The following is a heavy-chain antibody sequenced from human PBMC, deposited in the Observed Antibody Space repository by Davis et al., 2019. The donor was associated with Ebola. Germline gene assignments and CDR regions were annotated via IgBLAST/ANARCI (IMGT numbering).Heavy chain of an antibody. Sequence: GESLKISCAASGFTFSGYWMTWVRQAPGRGLEWVAFVRSHGSDDHYADSVKGRITISRDNSKNTLYLQMNSLRAEDTAVYYCARGHINGWYSASDIWGQGTMVTVSS. CDR1: GFTFSGYW. V-gene: IGHV3-30*02. D-gene: IGHD6-19*01. J-gene: IGHJ3*02. CDR2: VRSHGSDD. CDR3: ARGHINGWYSASDI.